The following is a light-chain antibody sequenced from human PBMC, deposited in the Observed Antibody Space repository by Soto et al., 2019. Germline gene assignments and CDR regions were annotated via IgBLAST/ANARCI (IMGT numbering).Light chain of an antibody. J-gene: IGLJ1*01. Sequence: QSALTQPASVSGSPGQSITISCTGTSSDVGGYNYVSWYQQHPGKAPKLMIYEVSNRPSGVSNRFSGSKSGNTASLTISGLQAEDEADYYCSSHAGSYTFRVFGTGTKVTVL. CDR2: EVS. V-gene: IGLV2-14*01. CDR3: SSHAGSYTFRV. CDR1: SSDVGGYNY.